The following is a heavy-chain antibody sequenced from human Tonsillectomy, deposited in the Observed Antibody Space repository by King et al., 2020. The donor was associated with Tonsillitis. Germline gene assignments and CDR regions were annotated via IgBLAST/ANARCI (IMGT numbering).Heavy chain of an antibody. CDR2: INPNTGKT. V-gene: IGHV1-2*02. Sequence: QLVQSGAEVKKPGASVKVSCKASRYNFTGYYMHWVRQAPGQGLEWMGWINPNTGKTNYAQNLQGRVTITRDTSIKKVYMELSRLKFDDTAGYYFALEFTVWGQGHLVTVSS. CDR3: ALEFTV. D-gene: IGHD1-1*01. J-gene: IGHJ4*02. CDR1: RYNFTGYY.